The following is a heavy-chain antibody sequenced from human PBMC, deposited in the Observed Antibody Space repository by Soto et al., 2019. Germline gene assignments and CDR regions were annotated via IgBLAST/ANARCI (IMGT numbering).Heavy chain of an antibody. D-gene: IGHD3-9*01. Sequence: SVKVSCKASGGTFSNSAISWVRQAPGQGLEWMGRIIPILGIANYAQKFQGRVTITADKSTSTAYMELSSLRSEDTAVYYCAREDYDILTGNYGMDVWGQGTTVTVSS. CDR1: GGTFSNSA. J-gene: IGHJ6*02. V-gene: IGHV1-69*04. CDR2: IIPILGIA. CDR3: AREDYDILTGNYGMDV.